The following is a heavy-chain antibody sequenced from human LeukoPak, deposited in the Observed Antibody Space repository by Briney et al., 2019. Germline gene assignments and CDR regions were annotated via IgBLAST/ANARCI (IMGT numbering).Heavy chain of an antibody. CDR3: ARAIGSGSYYGDY. CDR2: IYPCDSDT. D-gene: IGHD3-10*01. J-gene: IGHJ4*02. V-gene: IGHV5-51*01. Sequence: GESLKISCKGSGYSFTSYWIGWVRQMPGKCLEWMGIIYPCDSDTRYSPSFQGQVTMSADKSINTAYLQWSSLKASDTAMYYCARAIGSGSYYGDYWGEGTLVTVSS. CDR1: GYSFTSYW.